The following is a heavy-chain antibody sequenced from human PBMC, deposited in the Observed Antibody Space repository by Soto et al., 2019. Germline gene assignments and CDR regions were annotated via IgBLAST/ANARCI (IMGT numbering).Heavy chain of an antibody. Sequence: PSETLSLICAVSGGSISSGGYSWSWIRQPPGKGLEWIGYIYHSGSTYYNPSLKSRVTISVDRSKNQFSLKLSSVTAADTAVYYCAREARKGSSGYYYWWFDPWGQGTLVTVSS. V-gene: IGHV4-30-2*01. CDR1: GGSISSGGYS. CDR3: AREARKGSSGYYYWWFDP. D-gene: IGHD3-22*01. CDR2: IYHSGST. J-gene: IGHJ5*02.